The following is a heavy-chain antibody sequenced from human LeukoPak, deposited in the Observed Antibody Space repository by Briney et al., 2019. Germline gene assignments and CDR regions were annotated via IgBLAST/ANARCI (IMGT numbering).Heavy chain of an antibody. J-gene: IGHJ6*03. V-gene: IGHV1-2*02. CDR3: ARTTVVTSIRYYYYMDV. CDR1: GYTFTGYY. CDR2: INPNSGGT. Sequence: GASVKVSCKASGYTFTGYYMHWVRQAPGQGLEWMGWINPNSGGTNYAQKFQGRVTMTRDTSISTAYMELSRLRSDDTAVYYCARTTVVTSIRYYYYMDVWGKGTTVTVSS. D-gene: IGHD4-23*01.